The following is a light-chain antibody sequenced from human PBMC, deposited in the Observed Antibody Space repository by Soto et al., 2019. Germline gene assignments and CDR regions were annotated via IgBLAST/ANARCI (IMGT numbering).Light chain of an antibody. Sequence: EIVMTHSPATLSVSPGERATLSCRASQSVSSNLAWYQQKPGQAPSLLIYGASTRATGIPARFSGSGSGTEFTLTISSLQSEVFAVYYCQQYNNWPPLTFGGGTKVEIK. CDR1: QSVSSN. V-gene: IGKV3-15*01. CDR2: GAS. J-gene: IGKJ4*01. CDR3: QQYNNWPPLT.